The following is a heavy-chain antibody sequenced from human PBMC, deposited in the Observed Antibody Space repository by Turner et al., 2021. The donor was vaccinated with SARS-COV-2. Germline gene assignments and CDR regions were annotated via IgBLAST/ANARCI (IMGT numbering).Heavy chain of an antibody. J-gene: IGHJ4*02. CDR1: GGPFSAYY. CDR3: ARLSGTPLVLLDC. CDR2: LYYSGPT. Sequence: QFQLQDSGPGPVQPSETLSLTRTGSGGPFSAYYCTWVRQAPGKGLEWLEFLYYSGPTKYYPSLNSRVGMSVDTSKNEFAPELYSLTAANTAVYYCARLSGTPLVLLDCWGQRILVTVSS. V-gene: IGHV4-59*12. D-gene: IGHD2-15*01.